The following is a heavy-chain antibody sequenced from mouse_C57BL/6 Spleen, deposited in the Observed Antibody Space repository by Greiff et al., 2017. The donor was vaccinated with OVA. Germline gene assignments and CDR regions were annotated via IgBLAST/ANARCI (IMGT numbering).Heavy chain of an antibody. CDR2: IDPANGNT. Sequence: VQLKESVAELVRPGASVKLSCTASGFNIKNPYMHWVKQRPEQGLEWIGRIDPANGNTKYAPKFQGKATITADTSSNTAYLQLSSLTSEDTAIYYCARGTLYYGSSTYYFDYWGQGTTLTVSS. CDR3: ARGTLYYGSSTYYFDY. CDR1: GFNIKNPY. J-gene: IGHJ2*01. V-gene: IGHV14-3*01. D-gene: IGHD1-1*01.